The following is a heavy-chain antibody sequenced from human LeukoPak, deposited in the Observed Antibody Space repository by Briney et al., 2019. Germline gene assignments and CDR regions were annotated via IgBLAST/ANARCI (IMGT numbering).Heavy chain of an antibody. Sequence: PGGSLRLSCAASGFTFDDYGMSWVRQAPGKGLEWVSFISWNGGSTGYADSVKGRFTISRDNAKNSLYLQMSSLRAEDTALYYCAKARMTYITGDAFGIWGQGTMVTVSS. CDR3: AKARMTYITGDAFGI. D-gene: IGHD3-3*01. J-gene: IGHJ3*02. CDR1: GFTFDDYG. V-gene: IGHV3-20*04. CDR2: ISWNGGST.